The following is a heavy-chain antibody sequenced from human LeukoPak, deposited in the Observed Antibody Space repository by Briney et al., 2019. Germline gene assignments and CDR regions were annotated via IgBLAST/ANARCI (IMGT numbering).Heavy chain of an antibody. J-gene: IGHJ4*02. CDR3: VRVALYYCGSESYYFFEH. CDR2: IKQDGTEK. CDR1: GFTFSNYW. V-gene: IGHV3-7*01. D-gene: IGHD3-10*01. Sequence: GGSLRLSCVASGFTFSNYWMSWVRQAPGKGLEWVANIKQDGTEKYYVDSVKGRFTISRDNAKNSLYLQMNTLRVEDTAIYYCVRVALYYCGSESYYFFEHWGQGTPVTASS.